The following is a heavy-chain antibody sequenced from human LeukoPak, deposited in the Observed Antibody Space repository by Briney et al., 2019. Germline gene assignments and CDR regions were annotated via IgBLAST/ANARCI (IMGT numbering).Heavy chain of an antibody. Sequence: SETLSLICIVSADYINSGTYYWCWIRQPPGKGLEWIGSIFYSGSTYYNPSLKSRVTIFVDTSKNQFSLKLTSVTAADTALYYCASQGFCSGGTCYSRYYFDYWGRGTLVTVPS. V-gene: IGHV4-39*01. CDR3: ASQGFCSGGTCYSRYYFDY. D-gene: IGHD2-15*01. CDR1: ADYINSGTYY. J-gene: IGHJ4*02. CDR2: IFYSGST.